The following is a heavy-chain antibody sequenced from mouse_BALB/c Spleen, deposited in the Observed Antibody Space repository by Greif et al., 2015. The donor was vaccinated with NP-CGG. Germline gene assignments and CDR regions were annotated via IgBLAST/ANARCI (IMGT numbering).Heavy chain of an antibody. Sequence: EVQGVESGGGLVQPGGSLRLSCATSGFTFTDYYMSWVRQPPGKAPEWLGFIRNKANGYTTEYSASVKGRFTISRDNSQSILYLQMNTLRAEDSATYYCARDYYGSSYWYFDVWGAGTTVTVSS. D-gene: IGHD1-1*01. CDR2: IRNKANGYTT. CDR3: ARDYYGSSYWYFDV. CDR1: GFTFTDYY. J-gene: IGHJ1*01. V-gene: IGHV7-3*02.